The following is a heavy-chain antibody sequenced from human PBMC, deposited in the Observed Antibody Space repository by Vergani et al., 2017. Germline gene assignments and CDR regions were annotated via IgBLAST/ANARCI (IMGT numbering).Heavy chain of an antibody. D-gene: IGHD3-22*01. CDR2: IHPADSDT. Sequence: EVQLVQSGAEVKKPGESLKISCQISGYSFTNYWIGWVLQMPGKGLEWMGIIHPADSDTRYSPSFQGQVTISVDKSISTAYLQRSSLRASDSAMYYCARLYGRDSSGSKYFDYWGQGTLVTVSS. J-gene: IGHJ4*02. CDR3: ARLYGRDSSGSKYFDY. V-gene: IGHV5-51*01. CDR1: GYSFTNYW.